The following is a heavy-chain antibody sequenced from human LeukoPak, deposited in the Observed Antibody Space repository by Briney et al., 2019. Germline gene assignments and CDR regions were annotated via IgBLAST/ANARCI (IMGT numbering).Heavy chain of an antibody. CDR3: AAQPCINGICYLDS. V-gene: IGHV3-30*04. CDR2: ISYHARDQ. D-gene: IGHD2-8*01. CDR1: GFTFSDHA. Sequence: GGSLRLSCTASGFTFSDHAMHWVRQAPGKGLEWVTVISYHARDQFYADSVKGRFTVSRDNSRNTLHLQMNSLRAEDSAVYYCAAQPCINGICYLDSWGQGTLVTVSS. J-gene: IGHJ4*02.